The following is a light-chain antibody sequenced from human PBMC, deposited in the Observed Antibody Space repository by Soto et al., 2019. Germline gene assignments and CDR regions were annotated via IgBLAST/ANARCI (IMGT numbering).Light chain of an antibody. CDR3: EQYNDYFRT. Sequence: DIQRTQSPPTLSASVGGRFTITCRASRSVGAWLAWYQQKPGRAPNLLIYKTSTLKSGVPSRFSGSGSGMEFSLTIDGLQPDDFATYYCEQYNDYFRTFGPGTKVEI. J-gene: IGKJ1*01. CDR1: RSVGAW. CDR2: KTS. V-gene: IGKV1-5*03.